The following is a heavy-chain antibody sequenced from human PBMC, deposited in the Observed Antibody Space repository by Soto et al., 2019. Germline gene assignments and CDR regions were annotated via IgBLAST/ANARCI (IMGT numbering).Heavy chain of an antibody. D-gene: IGHD6-19*01. CDR1: GFTFTKSW. J-gene: IGHJ4*02. CDR2: VNTDGSDT. Sequence: EVQLIESGGGLVQPGGSLRLSCAASGFTFTKSWMHWVRQTTGKGLERVSRVNTDGSDTIYADSVKGRFTISMDNAKNPIYLPMTRRTAEDTSMYFCASDQSVSGLTALLYWGPGALVSVSS. V-gene: IGHV3-74*01. CDR3: ASDQSVSGLTALLY.